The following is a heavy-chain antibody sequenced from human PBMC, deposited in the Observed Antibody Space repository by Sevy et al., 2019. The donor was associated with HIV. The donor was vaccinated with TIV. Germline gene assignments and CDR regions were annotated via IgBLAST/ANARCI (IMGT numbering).Heavy chain of an antibody. D-gene: IGHD3-10*01. CDR2: INHNGST. V-gene: IGHV4-34*01. J-gene: IGHJ3*02. Sequence: SETLSLTCAVYGGSFSGYYWSWIRQPPGKGLEWIGEINHNGSTNYNPSLKSRVTISVDTSKNQFSLKLSSVTAADTAVYYCARGGYYYGSGSFDIWGQGTMVTVSS. CDR1: GGSFSGYY. CDR3: ARGGYYYGSGSFDI.